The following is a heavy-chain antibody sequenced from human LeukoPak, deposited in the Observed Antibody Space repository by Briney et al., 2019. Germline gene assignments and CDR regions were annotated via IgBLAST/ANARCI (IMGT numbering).Heavy chain of an antibody. Sequence: ASVKVSCKASGYTFTGYYMNWVRQAPGQGLEWMGWINPNSGGTNYAQKFQGRVTMTRGTSTSTAYMELSRLRSDDTAVYYCHYYYDSSGYRVFDYWGQGTLVTVSS. D-gene: IGHD3-22*01. V-gene: IGHV1-2*02. CDR2: INPNSGGT. J-gene: IGHJ4*02. CDR1: GYTFTGYY. CDR3: HYYYDSSGYRVFDY.